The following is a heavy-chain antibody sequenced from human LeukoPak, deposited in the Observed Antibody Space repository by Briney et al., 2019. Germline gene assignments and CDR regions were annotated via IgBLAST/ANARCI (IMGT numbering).Heavy chain of an antibody. J-gene: IGHJ6*03. CDR2: IYTSGST. CDR3: ARDVNRGMDV. Sequence: SQTLSLTCTVSGGSLSSGSDYWSWIRQSAGKGLEWIGRIYTSGSTNYNPSLKSRVTISVDTSKNQFSLKLSSVTAADTAVYYCARDVNRGMDVWGKGTTVTVSS. CDR1: GGSLSSGSDY. D-gene: IGHD2/OR15-2a*01. V-gene: IGHV4-61*02.